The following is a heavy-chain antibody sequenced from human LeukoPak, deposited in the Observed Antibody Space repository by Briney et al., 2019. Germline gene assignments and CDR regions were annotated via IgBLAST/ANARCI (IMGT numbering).Heavy chain of an antibody. Sequence: PGESLKISCKGSGNSFSNYWIGWVRQLPGRGLEWMGIIYPGDSDTRYSPSFQGQVTISADKSISTAYLQWSSLKASDTAMYYCARHRKSPLGENGHHDYMDVWGKGTTVTVSS. CDR2: IYPGDSDT. D-gene: IGHD7-27*01. CDR3: ARHRKSPLGENGHHDYMDV. J-gene: IGHJ6*03. V-gene: IGHV5-51*01. CDR1: GNSFSNYW.